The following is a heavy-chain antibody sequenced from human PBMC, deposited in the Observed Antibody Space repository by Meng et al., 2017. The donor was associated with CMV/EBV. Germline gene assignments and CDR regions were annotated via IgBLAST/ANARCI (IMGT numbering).Heavy chain of an antibody. CDR2: INPSGGST. CDR3: AREGEGVVAATPHFNY. V-gene: IGHV1-46*01. CDR1: GYTFTSYY. D-gene: IGHD2-15*01. Sequence: QVQLEQSGAGMKKPGASVKVSCKASGYTFTSYYMHWGRQAPVQWLEWMGIINPSGGSTSYAQKFQGRVTMTRDTSTSTVYMELSSLRSEDTAVYYCAREGEGVVAATPHFNYWGQGTLVTVSS. J-gene: IGHJ4*02.